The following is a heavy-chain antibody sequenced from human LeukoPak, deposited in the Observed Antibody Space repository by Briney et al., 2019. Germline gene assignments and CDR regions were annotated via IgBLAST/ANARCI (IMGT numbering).Heavy chain of an antibody. D-gene: IGHD3-10*01. V-gene: IGHV4-39*01. CDR3: ARLITMVRGDWFDP. CDR2: IYYSGST. J-gene: IGHJ5*02. CDR1: GGSISSSSYY. Sequence: PSETLSLTCTVSGGSISSSSYYWGWIRQPPGEGLEWIGSIYYSGSTYYNPSLKSRVTISVDTSKNQFSLKLSSVTAADTAVYYCARLITMVRGDWFDPWGQGTLVTVSS.